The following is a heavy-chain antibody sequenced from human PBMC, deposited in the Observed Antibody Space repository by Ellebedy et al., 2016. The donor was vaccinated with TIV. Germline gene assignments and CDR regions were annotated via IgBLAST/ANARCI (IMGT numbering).Heavy chain of an antibody. CDR2: VSNKGPYT. CDR1: GFTLSDYA. Sequence: GGSLRLXXVPSGFTLSDYAMYWVRQAPGKGLEFVSAVSNKGPYTYYANSVKGRFTVSRDNSKNALYLQMGSLRDEDMGVYYCARGDAPTGYYGLDVWGQGTTVTVSS. D-gene: IGHD1-1*01. J-gene: IGHJ6*02. V-gene: IGHV3-64*01. CDR3: ARGDAPTGYYGLDV.